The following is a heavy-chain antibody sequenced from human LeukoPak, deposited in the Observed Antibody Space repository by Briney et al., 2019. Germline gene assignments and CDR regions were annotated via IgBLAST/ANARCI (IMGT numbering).Heavy chain of an antibody. V-gene: IGHV4-34*01. CDR1: GGSFSGYY. D-gene: IGHD6-19*01. CDR3: ARAYSSGLKVFDY. CDR2: INHSRST. J-gene: IGHJ4*02. Sequence: SETLSLTCAVYGGSFSGYYWSWIRQPPGKGLEWIGEINHSRSTNYNPSLKSRVTISADTSKNQFSLKLSSVTAADTAVYYCARAYSSGLKVFDYWGQGTLVTVSS.